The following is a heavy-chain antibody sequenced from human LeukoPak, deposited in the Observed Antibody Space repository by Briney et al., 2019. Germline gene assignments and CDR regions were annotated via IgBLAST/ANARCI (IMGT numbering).Heavy chain of an antibody. V-gene: IGHV3-7*01. J-gene: IGHJ4*02. CDR3: ARVSVRGVLPPYFDY. CDR1: GFAFSSYE. CDR2: IKQDGSEK. Sequence: GGSLRLSCADSGFAFSSYEMNWVRQAPGKGLEWVANIKQDGSEKYYVDSVKGRFTISRDNAKNSLYLQMNSLRAEDTAVYYCARVSVRGVLPPYFDYWGQGTLVTVSS. D-gene: IGHD3-10*01.